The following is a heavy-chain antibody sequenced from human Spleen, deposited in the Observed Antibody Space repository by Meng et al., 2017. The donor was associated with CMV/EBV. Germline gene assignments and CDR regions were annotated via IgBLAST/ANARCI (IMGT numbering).Heavy chain of an antibody. Sequence: SQTLSLTCAVSGGSFSDYYWSWIRQPPGKGLEWIGEMNHSGSTNYNPSPKSRVTISVDTSKKQFSLKLSSVTAADTAVYYCARGKRRYCSSTTCYRIYGMDVWGQGTTVTVSS. D-gene: IGHD2-2*02. J-gene: IGHJ6*02. CDR2: MNHSGST. CDR3: ARGKRRYCSSTTCYRIYGMDV. CDR1: GGSFSDYY. V-gene: IGHV4-34*01.